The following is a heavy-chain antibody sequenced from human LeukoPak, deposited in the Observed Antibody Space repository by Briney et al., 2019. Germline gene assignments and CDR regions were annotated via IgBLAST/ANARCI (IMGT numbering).Heavy chain of an antibody. J-gene: IGHJ4*02. V-gene: IGHV1-18*01. CDR3: ARPRVAGSFDY. CDR2: ISGYSANT. CDR1: GYTFTSYG. D-gene: IGHD6-19*01. Sequence: ASMKVSCKTSGYTFTSYGISWVRQAPGQGLEWMGWISGYSANTNYGQKFQGRVTMTIDTSTTTVYMELRSLRSDDTAVYYCARPRVAGSFDYWGQGTLVTVS.